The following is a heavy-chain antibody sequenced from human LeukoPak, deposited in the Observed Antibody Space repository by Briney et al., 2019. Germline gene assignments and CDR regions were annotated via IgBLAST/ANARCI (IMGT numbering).Heavy chain of an antibody. CDR2: ISSSSSYI. CDR1: GFTFSSYS. V-gene: IGHV3-21*01. J-gene: IGHJ4*02. D-gene: IGHD3-3*01. Sequence: GGSLRLSCAASGFTFSSYSMNWVRQAPGKGLEWVSSISSSSSYIYYADSVKGRFTISRDNAKNSLYLQMNSLRAEDTAVYYCAREFSSDFWSGSHFDYWGQGTLVTVSS. CDR3: AREFSSDFWSGSHFDY.